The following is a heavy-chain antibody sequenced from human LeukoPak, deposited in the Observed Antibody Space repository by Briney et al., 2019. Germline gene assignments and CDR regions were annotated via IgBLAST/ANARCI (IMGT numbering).Heavy chain of an antibody. D-gene: IGHD2-2*01. V-gene: IGHV1-18*01. Sequence: ASVKVSCKASGYTFTNYGISWVRQAPGQGLEWMGWISAYNGNTNYAQKLQGRVTMTTDTSTSTAYMELRSLRSDDTAVYYCARAGDIVVVAVTGAGYYCMDVWGKGPRSPSP. CDR2: ISAYNGNT. CDR1: GYTFTNYG. J-gene: IGHJ6*03. CDR3: ARAGDIVVVAVTGAGYYCMDV.